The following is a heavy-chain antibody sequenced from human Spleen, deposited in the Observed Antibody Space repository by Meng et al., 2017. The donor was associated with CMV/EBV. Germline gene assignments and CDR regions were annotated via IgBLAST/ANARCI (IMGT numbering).Heavy chain of an antibody. CDR2: IYHTETT. J-gene: IGHJ5*02. Sequence: GSVSSVAYYWSWIRQPPGKGLEWIGYIYHTETTKYNPSLKSRVTLSVDTSKNQLSLKMTSVTAADTAMYYCARQIYDTSGEGWFDPWGQGTLVTVSS. CDR3: ARQIYDTSGEGWFDP. CDR1: GSVSSVAYY. D-gene: IGHD3-16*01. V-gene: IGHV4-61*07.